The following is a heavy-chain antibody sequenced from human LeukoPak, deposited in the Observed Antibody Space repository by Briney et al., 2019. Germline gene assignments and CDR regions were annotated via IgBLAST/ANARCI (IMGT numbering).Heavy chain of an antibody. J-gene: IGHJ5*02. D-gene: IGHD2-15*01. Sequence: ASVKVSCKASGGTFSSYAISWVRQAPGQGLEWMGGIIPIFGTANYAQKFQGGVTITADESTSTAYMELSSLRSEDTAVYYCARDLLNCSGGSCYSNWFDPWGQGTLVTVSS. V-gene: IGHV1-69*13. CDR3: ARDLLNCSGGSCYSNWFDP. CDR2: IIPIFGTA. CDR1: GGTFSSYA.